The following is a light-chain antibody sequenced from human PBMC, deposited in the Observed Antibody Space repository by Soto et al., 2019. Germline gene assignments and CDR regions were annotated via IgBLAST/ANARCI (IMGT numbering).Light chain of an antibody. CDR3: QQSYSTPRT. V-gene: IGKV1-39*01. Sequence: DIQMTQSPSSLSASVGDRVTITCLASQSISSYLNWYQQKPGKAPKLLIYAASSLQSGFPSRFSGSGSGTDFTLTISSLQPEDFETYYCQQSYSTPRTFGQGTTVDIK. CDR2: AAS. J-gene: IGKJ1*01. CDR1: QSISSY.